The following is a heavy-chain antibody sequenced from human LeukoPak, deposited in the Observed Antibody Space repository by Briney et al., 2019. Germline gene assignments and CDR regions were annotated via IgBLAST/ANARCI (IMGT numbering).Heavy chain of an antibody. CDR3: ARYSSGPYYFDS. CDR1: GFTFSSYA. V-gene: IGHV3-23*01. CDR2: IGGSGGST. Sequence: GGSLRLSCAASGFTFSSYAMNWVRQAPGKGLEWVSAIGGSGGSTYYADSVKGRFTISRDNSKNTLYLQMNSLRAEDTAVYYCARYSSGPYYFDSWGQGTLVTVSS. D-gene: IGHD6-19*01. J-gene: IGHJ4*02.